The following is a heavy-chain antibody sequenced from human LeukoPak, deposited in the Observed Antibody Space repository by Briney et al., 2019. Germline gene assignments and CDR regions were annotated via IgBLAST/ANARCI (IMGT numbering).Heavy chain of an antibody. Sequence: SETLSLTCTVSGGSISSGSYYWSWIRQPAGKGLEWIGRIYTSGSTNYNPSLKSRVTISVDTSKNQFSLKLSSVTAADTAVYYCARDAGTITMGNWFDPWGQGTLVTVSS. J-gene: IGHJ5*02. CDR3: ARDAGTITMGNWFDP. V-gene: IGHV4-61*02. CDR1: GGSISSGSYY. CDR2: IYTSGST. D-gene: IGHD3-10*01.